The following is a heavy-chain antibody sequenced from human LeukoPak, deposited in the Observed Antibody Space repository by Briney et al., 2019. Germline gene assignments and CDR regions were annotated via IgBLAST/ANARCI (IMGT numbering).Heavy chain of an antibody. CDR1: GFTFGDYD. Sequence: PGGSLTLSCAASGFTFGDYDMTWVRQTPGKGPEWLSSVSGTGGTTDYADSVKGLFTISRDNSKSILYLQINSLRADDTAVYYCARDRLKGPPVMDSWGQGTLVSVSS. V-gene: IGHV3-23*01. CDR3: ARDRLKGPPVMDS. J-gene: IGHJ4*02. D-gene: IGHD3-16*01. CDR2: VSGTGGTT.